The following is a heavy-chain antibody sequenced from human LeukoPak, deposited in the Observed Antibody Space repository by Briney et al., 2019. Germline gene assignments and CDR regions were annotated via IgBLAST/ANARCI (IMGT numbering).Heavy chain of an antibody. CDR3: VQEFNHQQWFFDI. V-gene: IGHV3-30*18. D-gene: IGHD3-22*01. CDR1: GFIFSSYS. Sequence: GGSLRLSCAASGFIFSSYSMHWVRQAPGKGPEWVAVVSTDGTIKYYADSMKGRFTVSRDNSKNTVDLQMNSLRVEDTALYFCVQEFNHQQWFFDIWGRGTLVTVSS. J-gene: IGHJ2*01. CDR2: VSTDGTIK.